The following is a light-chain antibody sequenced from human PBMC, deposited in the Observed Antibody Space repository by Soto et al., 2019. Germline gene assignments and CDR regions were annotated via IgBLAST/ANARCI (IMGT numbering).Light chain of an antibody. J-gene: IGKJ4*01. V-gene: IGKV3-15*01. Sequence: EIVMTQSPATLSVSPGERATLSCRASHSVSSRLAWYQQKPGQAPRLLIYGASTRATGLPARFSGSGSGTEFPPTTSTLQSKDFAFYYCQHYTNGPLTLGGGTKVDIK. CDR3: QHYTNGPLT. CDR2: GAS. CDR1: HSVSSR.